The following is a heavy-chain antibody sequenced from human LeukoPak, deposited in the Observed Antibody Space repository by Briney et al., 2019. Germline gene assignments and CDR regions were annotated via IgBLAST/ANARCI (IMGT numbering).Heavy chain of an antibody. D-gene: IGHD3-22*01. CDR1: GGSIGSYY. Sequence: SETLSLTCTVSGGSIGSYYWSWIRQPPGKGLEWIGYIYYSGSTNYNPSLKSRVTISVDTSKNQFSLKLSSVTAADTAVYYCARVTGYMIEDYFDYWGQGTLVTVSS. V-gene: IGHV4-59*01. CDR3: ARVTGYMIEDYFDY. J-gene: IGHJ4*02. CDR2: IYYSGST.